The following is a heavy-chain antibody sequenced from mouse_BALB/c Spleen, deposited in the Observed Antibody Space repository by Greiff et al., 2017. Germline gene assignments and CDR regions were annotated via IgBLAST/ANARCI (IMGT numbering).Heavy chain of an antibody. Sequence: VQLKESGPGLVKPSQSLSLTCSVTGYSITSGYYWNWIRQFPGNKLEWMGYISYDGSNNYNPSLKNRISITRDTSKNQFFLKLNSVTTEDTATYYCARDHYYGYDAMDYWGQGTSVTVSS. CDR3: ARDHYYGYDAMDY. CDR1: GYSITSGYY. J-gene: IGHJ4*01. CDR2: ISYDGSN. V-gene: IGHV3-6*02. D-gene: IGHD1-2*01.